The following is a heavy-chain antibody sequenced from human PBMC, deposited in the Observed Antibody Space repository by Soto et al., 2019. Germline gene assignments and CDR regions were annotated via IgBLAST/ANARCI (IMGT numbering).Heavy chain of an antibody. V-gene: IGHV3-23*01. CDR1: GFTFSSYA. D-gene: IGHD6-19*01. Sequence: EVQLLESGGGLVQPGGSLRLSCAASGFTFSSYAMSWVRQAPGKGLEWVSAISGSGGSTYYADSVKGRFTISRDNSKNTLYLQMNSLIAEDTAVYYCAKDREYSSGWYRDDAFDIWGQGTMVTVSS. CDR2: ISGSGGST. J-gene: IGHJ3*02. CDR3: AKDREYSSGWYRDDAFDI.